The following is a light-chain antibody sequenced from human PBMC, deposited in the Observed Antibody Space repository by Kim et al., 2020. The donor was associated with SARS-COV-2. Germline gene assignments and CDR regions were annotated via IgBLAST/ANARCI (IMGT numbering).Light chain of an antibody. V-gene: IGLV1-51*01. CDR3: GTWHNSLSDVYV. J-gene: IGLJ1*01. CDR2: DDY. CDR1: SSNIGSNY. Sequence: QSVLTQPPSVSAAPGHEVTISCSGSSSNIGSNYVSWYQHLPGTAPKLLIYDDYKRPSGIPDRFSGSKSGTSATLSITGLQTEDEADYYCGTWHNSLSDVYVLGTGTKVTVL.